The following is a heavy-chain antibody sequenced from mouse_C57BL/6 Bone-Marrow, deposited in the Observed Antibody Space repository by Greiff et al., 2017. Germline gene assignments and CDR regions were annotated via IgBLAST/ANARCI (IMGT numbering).Heavy chain of an antibody. CDR1: GFTFSDYG. Sequence: EVKLQESGGGLVKPGGSLKLSCAASGFTFSDYGMHWVRQAPEKGLEWVAYISSGSSTINYAETVKGRFTISSDNAKNTLFLQMTSLRSEDTAMYYCARGKIWLSMDYWGQGTSVTVSS. J-gene: IGHJ4*01. D-gene: IGHD1-1*02. CDR3: ARGKIWLSMDY. V-gene: IGHV5-17*01. CDR2: ISSGSSTI.